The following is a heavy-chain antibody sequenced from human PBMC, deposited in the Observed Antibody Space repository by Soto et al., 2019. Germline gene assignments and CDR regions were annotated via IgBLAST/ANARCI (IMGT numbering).Heavy chain of an antibody. Sequence: GASVKVSCKAPGGTFSSYAISWVRQAPGQGLEWMGGIIPIFGTANYAQKFQGRVTITADESTSTAYMELSSLRSEDTAVYYCARAPNSSGYPSNPFDYWGQGTLVTVSS. CDR3: ARAPNSSGYPSNPFDY. CDR2: IIPIFGTA. J-gene: IGHJ4*02. D-gene: IGHD3-22*01. V-gene: IGHV1-69*13. CDR1: GGTFSSYA.